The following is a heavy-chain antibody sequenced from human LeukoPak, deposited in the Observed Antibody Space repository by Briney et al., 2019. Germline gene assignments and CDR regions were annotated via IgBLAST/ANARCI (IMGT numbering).Heavy chain of an antibody. CDR1: GGTFSSYA. D-gene: IGHD3-22*01. CDR2: IIPIFGTA. CDR3: ARDGDSSGYAFDI. J-gene: IGHJ3*02. Sequence: GASVEVSCKASGGTFSSYAISWVRQAPGQGLEWMGGIIPIFGTANYAQKFQGRVTITADESTSTAYMELSSLRSEDTAVYYCARDGDSSGYAFDIWGQGTVVTVSS. V-gene: IGHV1-69*13.